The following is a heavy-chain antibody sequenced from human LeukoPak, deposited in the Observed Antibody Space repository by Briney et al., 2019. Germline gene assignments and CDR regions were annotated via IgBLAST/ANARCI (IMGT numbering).Heavy chain of an antibody. CDR3: ARVVGYCSSTSCSYNWFDP. CDR1: GYSFTNYA. Sequence: GASVKVSCKASGYSFTNYAFHWVRQAPGQSLEWMGWIHTGNGFTKYSQKFQGRVTITRDTSASTAYMELSSLRSEDTAVYYCARVVGYCSSTSCSYNWFDPWGQGTLVTVSS. D-gene: IGHD2-2*01. CDR2: IHTGNGFT. J-gene: IGHJ5*02. V-gene: IGHV1-3*04.